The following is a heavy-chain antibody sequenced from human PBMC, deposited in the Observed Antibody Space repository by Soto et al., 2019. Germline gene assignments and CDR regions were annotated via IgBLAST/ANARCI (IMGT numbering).Heavy chain of an antibody. CDR3: ARDHGVPKWLVPEY. Sequence: QVQLVESGGGVVQPGRSLRLSCAASGFTFSSYAMHWVRQAPGKGLEWVAVISYDGSKKYYADSVKGRFTISRDNSKNTLYLQMNSLRAEDTAVYYCARDHGVPKWLVPEYWGQGTLVTVSS. CDR1: GFTFSSYA. CDR2: ISYDGSKK. J-gene: IGHJ4*02. D-gene: IGHD6-19*01. V-gene: IGHV3-30-3*01.